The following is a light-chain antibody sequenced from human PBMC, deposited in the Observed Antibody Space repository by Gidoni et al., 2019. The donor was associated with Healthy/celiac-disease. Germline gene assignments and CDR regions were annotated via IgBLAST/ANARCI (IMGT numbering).Light chain of an antibody. CDR1: QDISNY. CDR3: QQYDNLPLT. J-gene: IGKJ4*01. Sequence: DIQMTQSPSSLSASVGDRVTITCQASQDISNYLNWYQQKPGKAPKLRIYEASNLETGVPSRFSGSGSGTDFTFTISSLQAEDIATYYCQQYDNLPLTFGGXTKVEIK. CDR2: EAS. V-gene: IGKV1-33*01.